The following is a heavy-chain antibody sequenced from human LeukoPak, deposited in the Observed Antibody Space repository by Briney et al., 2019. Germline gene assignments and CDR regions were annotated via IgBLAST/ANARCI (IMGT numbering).Heavy chain of an antibody. Sequence: SVKVSCKASGGTFSSYAISWVRQAPGKGLKWMGRIIPIFGTANYAQKFQGRVTITTDESTSTAYMELSSLRSEDTAVYFCARDSSGFNTGGLFDPWGQGTLVTVSS. CDR1: GGTFSSYA. CDR3: ARDSSGFNTGGLFDP. D-gene: IGHD6-19*01. V-gene: IGHV1-69*05. CDR2: IIPIFGTA. J-gene: IGHJ5*02.